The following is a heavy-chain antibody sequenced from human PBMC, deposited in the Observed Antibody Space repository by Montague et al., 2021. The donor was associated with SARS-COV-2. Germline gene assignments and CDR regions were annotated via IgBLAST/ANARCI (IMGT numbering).Heavy chain of an antibody. CDR3: ARGARQGYGFRLGSFDY. Sequence: SETLSLTCAVYGGSFSGYYWNWIRQPPGKGLEWIGEINHSGSTNYNPSLKSRVTMSVDTSKNQFSLKLSSVTAADTAEYYCARGARQGYGFRLGSFDYWGQGILVTVSS. CDR2: INHSGST. J-gene: IGHJ4*02. CDR1: GGSFSGYY. D-gene: IGHD3-10*01. V-gene: IGHV4-34*01.